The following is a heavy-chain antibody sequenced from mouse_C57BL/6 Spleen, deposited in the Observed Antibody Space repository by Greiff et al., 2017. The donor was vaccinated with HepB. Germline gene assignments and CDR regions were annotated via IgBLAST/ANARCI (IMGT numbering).Heavy chain of an antibody. CDR2: ISSGSSTI. J-gene: IGHJ2*01. CDR3: ARGGLRGYYFDY. Sequence: DVKLVESGGGLVKPGGSLKLSCAASGFTFSDYGMHWVRQAPEKGLEWVAYISSGSSTIYYADTVKGRFTISRDNAKNTLFLQMTSLRSEDTAMYYCARGGLRGYYFDYWGQGTTLTVSS. CDR1: GFTFSDYG. V-gene: IGHV5-17*01. D-gene: IGHD2-4*01.